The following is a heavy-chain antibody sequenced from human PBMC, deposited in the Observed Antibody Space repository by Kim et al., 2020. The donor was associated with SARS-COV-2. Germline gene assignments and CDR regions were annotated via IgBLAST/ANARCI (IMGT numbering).Heavy chain of an antibody. D-gene: IGHD2-15*01. J-gene: IGHJ5*02. CDR2: TYYNVST. V-gene: IGHV4-39*01. CDR3: ARYRCRGCSCALDP. Sequence: SETLSLSCTVSGCSIRNSIYYWGWIRQPPGPGLEWIGSTYYNVSTYYNPSIQSLVILSVDTPNSQYSLMHNLMTAAATADYYFARYRCRGCSCALDPCG. CDR1: GCSIRNSIYY.